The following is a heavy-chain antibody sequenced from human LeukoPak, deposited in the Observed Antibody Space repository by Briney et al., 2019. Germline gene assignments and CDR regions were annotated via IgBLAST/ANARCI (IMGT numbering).Heavy chain of an antibody. V-gene: IGHV4-4*07. CDR1: GGSISSYY. Sequence: PSETLSLTCTASGGSISSYYWSWIRQPAGKGLEWIGRIYTSGSTNYNPSLKGRVTMSVDTSKNQFSLKLSSVTAADTAVYYCARDGSSSGGDYYFDYWGQGTLVTVSS. D-gene: IGHD2-21*02. J-gene: IGHJ4*02. CDR2: IYTSGST. CDR3: ARDGSSSGGDYYFDY.